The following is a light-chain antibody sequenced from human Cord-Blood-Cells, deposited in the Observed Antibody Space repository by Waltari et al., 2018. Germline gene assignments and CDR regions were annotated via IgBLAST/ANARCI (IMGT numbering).Light chain of an antibody. CDR1: SSDVGGYNY. CDR3: CSYAGSYTYV. CDR2: DVS. Sequence: QSALTQPRSVSGSPGQSVTISCTGTSSDVGGYNYVSWYQQHPGKAPKIMFYDVSKRLSGVPGRFSVSQFGNTSSLTVSGLQAVDEADCYCCSYAGSYTYVFGTGTKVTVL. J-gene: IGLJ1*01. V-gene: IGLV2-11*01.